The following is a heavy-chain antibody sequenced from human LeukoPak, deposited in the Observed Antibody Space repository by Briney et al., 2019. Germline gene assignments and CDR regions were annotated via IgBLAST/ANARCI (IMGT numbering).Heavy chain of an antibody. V-gene: IGHV3-7*01. CDR3: ARDSGTGWNY. CDR2: IKQDGSDK. D-gene: IGHD3/OR15-3a*01. Sequence: GGSLRLSCAASGFTFSSYWMTWVRQAPGKGLEWVASIKQDGSDKYYVDSVKGRFTNSRDNAKNSVYLQMNSLRVEDTAVFYCARDSGTGWNYWGQGTLVTVSS. CDR1: GFTFSSYW. J-gene: IGHJ4*02.